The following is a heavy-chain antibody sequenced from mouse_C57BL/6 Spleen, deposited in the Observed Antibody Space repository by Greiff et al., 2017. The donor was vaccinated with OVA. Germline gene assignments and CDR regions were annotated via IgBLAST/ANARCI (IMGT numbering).Heavy chain of an antibody. Sequence: QVQLQQSGPELVKPGASVKISCKASGYAFSSSWMNWVKQRPGKGLEWIGRIYPGDGDTNYNGKFKGKATLTADKSSSTAYMQLSSLTSEDYAVYFCARTGTGFDYWGQGTTLTVSS. D-gene: IGHD4-1*01. CDR3: ARTGTGFDY. J-gene: IGHJ2*01. CDR2: IYPGDGDT. V-gene: IGHV1-82*01. CDR1: GYAFSSSW.